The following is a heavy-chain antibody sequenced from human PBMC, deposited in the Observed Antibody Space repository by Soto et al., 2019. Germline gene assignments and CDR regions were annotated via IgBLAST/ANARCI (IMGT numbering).Heavy chain of an antibody. CDR2: IYYSGST. Sequence: PSETLSLTCTVSGGSISSSSYYWGWIRQPPGKGLEWIGSIYYSGSTYYNPSLKSRVTISVDTSKNQFSLKLSSVTAADTAVYYCARPTTIFGVVTPYGMDVWGQGTTVTV. D-gene: IGHD3-3*01. J-gene: IGHJ6*02. V-gene: IGHV4-39*01. CDR1: GGSISSSSYY. CDR3: ARPTTIFGVVTPYGMDV.